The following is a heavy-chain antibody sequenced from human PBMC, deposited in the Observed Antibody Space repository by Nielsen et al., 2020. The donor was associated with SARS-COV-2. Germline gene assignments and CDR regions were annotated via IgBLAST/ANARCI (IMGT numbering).Heavy chain of an antibody. V-gene: IGHV4-30-4*01. J-gene: IGHJ4*02. CDR3: AREGDMVRGVIWPVFDY. CDR1: GGSISSGDYY. CDR2: IYYSGST. D-gene: IGHD3-10*01. Sequence: SETLSLTCTVSGGSISSGDYYWSWIRQPPGKGLEWIGYIYYSGSTYYNPSLKSRVTISVDTSKNQFSLKLSSVTAADTALYYCAREGDMVRGVIWPVFDYWGQGTLVTVSS.